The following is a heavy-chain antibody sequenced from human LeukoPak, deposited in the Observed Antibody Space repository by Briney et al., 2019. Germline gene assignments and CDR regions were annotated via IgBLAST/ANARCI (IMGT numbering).Heavy chain of an antibody. J-gene: IGHJ4*02. CDR2: ISGSDGST. CDR1: GFIFSNYA. CDR3: AKLRSGDPVAATNY. D-gene: IGHD2-15*01. V-gene: IGHV3-23*01. Sequence: PGGSLRLPCAASGFIFSNYAMSWVRQAPGKGLEWVSTISGSDGSTYYADSVKGRFTISRDNSKNTLYLQMNSPRVDDTAVYYCAKLRSGDPVAATNYWGQGTLVTVSS.